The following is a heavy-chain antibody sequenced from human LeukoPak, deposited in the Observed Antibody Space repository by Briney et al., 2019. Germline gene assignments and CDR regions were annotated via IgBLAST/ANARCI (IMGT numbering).Heavy chain of an antibody. V-gene: IGHV4-4*07. CDR2: IYTSGST. CDR3: AEHDYVSFGVS. Sequence: SETLSLTCTVSGGSISGYYWSWIRQPAGKGLEWIGRIYTSGSTNYNASLKSRVSMSVDTSKNQFSLKLSSVTAADTAVYYCAEHDYVSFGVSWGQGTLVTVSS. J-gene: IGHJ5*02. D-gene: IGHD4-17*01. CDR1: GGSISGYY.